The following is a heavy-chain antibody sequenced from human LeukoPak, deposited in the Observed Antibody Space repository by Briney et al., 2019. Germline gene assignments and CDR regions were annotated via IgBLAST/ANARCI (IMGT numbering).Heavy chain of an antibody. CDR3: ARGGHDYGDYYFDY. J-gene: IGHJ4*02. D-gene: IGHD4-17*01. CDR1: GGTFSSYA. Sequence: GASVKVSCKASGGTFSSYAISWVRQAPGQGLEWMGRIIPIFGTANYAQKFQGRVTITTDESTSTAYMELSSLRSEDTAVYYCARGGHDYGDYYFDYWGQGTLVTVSS. CDR2: IIPIFGTA. V-gene: IGHV1-69*05.